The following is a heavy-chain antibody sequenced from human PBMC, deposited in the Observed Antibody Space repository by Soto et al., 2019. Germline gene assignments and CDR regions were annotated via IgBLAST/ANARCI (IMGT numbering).Heavy chain of an antibody. V-gene: IGHV4-59*01. CDR1: GGSISSYY. J-gene: IGHJ4*02. D-gene: IGHD6-13*01. CDR2: IYYSGST. CDR3: ARDVDGSSWTSADY. Sequence: PSETLSLTCTVSGGSISSYYWSWIRQPPGKGLEWIGYIYYSGSTNYNPSLKSRVTISVDTSKNQFSLKLSSVTAADTAVYYCARDVDGSSWTSADYWGQGTLVTVSS.